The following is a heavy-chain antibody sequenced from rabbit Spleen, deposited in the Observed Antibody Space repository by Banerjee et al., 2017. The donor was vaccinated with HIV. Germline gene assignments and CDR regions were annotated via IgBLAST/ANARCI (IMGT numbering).Heavy chain of an antibody. Sequence: QQQLKESGGGLVKPGGTLTLTCTASGFSFSTDYYMCWVRQAPGKGLEWIVCIDTGSSGFTYFASWAKGRFTISETSSTTVTLQVTSLTAADTATYFCARDAAGREDFNLWGPGTLVTVS. CDR2: IDTGSSGFT. V-gene: IGHV1S45*01. CDR1: GFSFSTDYY. J-gene: IGHJ4*01. D-gene: IGHD4-2*01. CDR3: ARDAAGREDFNL.